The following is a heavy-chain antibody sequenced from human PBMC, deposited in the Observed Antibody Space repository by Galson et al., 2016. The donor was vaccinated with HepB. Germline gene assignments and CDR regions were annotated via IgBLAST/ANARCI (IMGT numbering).Heavy chain of an antibody. V-gene: IGHV3-74*03. D-gene: IGHD2-21*01. Sequence: SLRLSCAASGFTFSTYWMHWVRQDPGKGLVWVSRINSEGTSTTYADSVKGRFTISRDNAKNSLYLQMNSLRAEDTAVYYCARYQLLVHETIDYWGQGTLVTVSS. CDR2: INSEGTST. CDR3: ARYQLLVHETIDY. CDR1: GFTFSTYW. J-gene: IGHJ4*02.